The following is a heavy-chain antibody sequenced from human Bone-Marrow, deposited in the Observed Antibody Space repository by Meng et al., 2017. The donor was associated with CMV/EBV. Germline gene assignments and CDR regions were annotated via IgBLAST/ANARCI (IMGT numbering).Heavy chain of an antibody. CDR2: IYYSGST. Sequence: SETLSLTCTVSGGSISSSSYYWGWIRQPPGKGLEWIGSIYYSGSTYYNPSLKSRVTISVDTSKNQFSLKLSSVTAADTAVYYCARRGSSSSWYFYYYGMDVWGQGTTVTVSS. V-gene: IGHV4-39*07. J-gene: IGHJ6*02. CDR1: GGSISSSSYY. D-gene: IGHD6-13*01. CDR3: ARRGSSSSWYFYYYGMDV.